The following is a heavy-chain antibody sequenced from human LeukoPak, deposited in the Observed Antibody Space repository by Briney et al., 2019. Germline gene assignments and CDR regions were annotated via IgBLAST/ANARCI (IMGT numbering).Heavy chain of an antibody. Sequence: SVKVSSKASGGTFSSYAISWVRQAPGQGLEWMGGIIPIFGTANYAQKFQGRVTITTDESTSTAYMELSSLRSEDTAVYYCARRYYDSSGYYYFDYWGQGTLVTVSS. J-gene: IGHJ4*02. CDR1: GGTFSSYA. CDR3: ARRYYDSSGYYYFDY. V-gene: IGHV1-69*05. D-gene: IGHD3-22*01. CDR2: IIPIFGTA.